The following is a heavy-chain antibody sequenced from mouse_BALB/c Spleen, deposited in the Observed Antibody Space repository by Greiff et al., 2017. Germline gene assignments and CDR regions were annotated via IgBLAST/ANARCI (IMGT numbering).Heavy chain of an antibody. J-gene: IGHJ2*01. CDR2: IYPYNGGT. CDR3: ARESDYYGSSYFDY. V-gene: IGHV1S29*02. CDR1: GYTLTDYN. Sequence: VQLQQSGPELVKPGASVKISCNASGYTLTDYNMHWVKQSHGKSLEWIGYIYPYNGGTGYNQKFKSKATLTVDNSSSTAYMELRSLTSEDSAVYYCARESDYYGSSYFDYWGQGTTLTVSS. D-gene: IGHD1-1*01.